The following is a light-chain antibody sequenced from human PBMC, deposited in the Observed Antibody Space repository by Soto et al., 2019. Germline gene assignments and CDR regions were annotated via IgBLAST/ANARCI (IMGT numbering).Light chain of an antibody. CDR1: SSDVGAYNY. CDR2: DVS. CDR3: SSYTSSTTYVL. Sequence: QSALTQPASVSGSPGQSITISCTGTSSDVGAYNYVSWYQQRPGKAPKLIIYDVSNRPSGVSSRFSGSKSGNTASLTVSGLQAEDEADYYCSSYTSSTTYVLFGGGTKLTVL. J-gene: IGLJ3*02. V-gene: IGLV2-14*01.